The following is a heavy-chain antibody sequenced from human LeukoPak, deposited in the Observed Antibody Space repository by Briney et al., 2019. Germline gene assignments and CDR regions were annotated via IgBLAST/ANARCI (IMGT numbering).Heavy chain of an antibody. D-gene: IGHD6-13*01. CDR2: ISGSGSNT. V-gene: IGHV3-23*01. Sequence: GGSLRLSCAASGFIFSNYVMGWVRQAPGKGLEWVSTISGSGSNTYYADSVKGRFTISRDNSKNTFYLQMNSLRAEDTAVYYCAKQLYSRGPVGYWGQGTLVTVSS. CDR1: GFIFSNYV. J-gene: IGHJ4*02. CDR3: AKQLYSRGPVGY.